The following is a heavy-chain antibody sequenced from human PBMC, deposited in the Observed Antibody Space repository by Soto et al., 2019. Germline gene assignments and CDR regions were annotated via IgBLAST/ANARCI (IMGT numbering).Heavy chain of an antibody. CDR1: GFTFSSYA. CDR2: ISGRGFST. J-gene: IGHJ4*02. D-gene: IGHD6-19*01. CDR3: ASPGSGDWYENYFDY. V-gene: IGHV3-23*01. Sequence: EVQLLESGGGLVQPGGSLRLSCAASGFTFSSYAMSWVRQAPGKGLEWVSGISGRGFSTYYADSVKGRFTISRDTSKNTLYLQMNSLRAEDTAVYYCASPGSGDWYENYFDYWGQGTLVTVSS.